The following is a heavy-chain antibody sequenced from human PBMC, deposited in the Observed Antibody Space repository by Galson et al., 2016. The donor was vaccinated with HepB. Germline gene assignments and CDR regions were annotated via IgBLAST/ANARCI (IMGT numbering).Heavy chain of an antibody. J-gene: IGHJ6*02. CDR1: GFTFSSYA. CDR2: ISASGDTT. D-gene: IGHD3-10*01. Sequence: SLRLSCAASGFTFSSYAMNWVRQAPGKGLEWVSGISASGDTTYYADSVKGRFTISRDNSKNTLYLQMSSLRAEDTAVYYCAKGLVRWFGELEMGYYYFYAMDVWGQGTTVTVSS. CDR3: AKGLVRWFGELEMGYYYFYAMDV. V-gene: IGHV3-23*01.